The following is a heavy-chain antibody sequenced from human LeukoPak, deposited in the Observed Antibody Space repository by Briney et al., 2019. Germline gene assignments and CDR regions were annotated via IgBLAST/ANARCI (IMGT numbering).Heavy chain of an antibody. CDR2: IDPSDSYV. CDR3: ATSYDYGEPLVDY. V-gene: IGHV5-10-1*04. Sequence: GESLKISCKGSGYKLTAYWITWVRQMPGKGLEWMGRIDPSDSYVTYRPSFEGQVTFSVDKSISTAYLQWSSLEASDTAMYYCATSYDYGEPLVDYWGQGTLVTVSS. D-gene: IGHD4/OR15-4a*01. CDR1: GYKLTAYW. J-gene: IGHJ4*02.